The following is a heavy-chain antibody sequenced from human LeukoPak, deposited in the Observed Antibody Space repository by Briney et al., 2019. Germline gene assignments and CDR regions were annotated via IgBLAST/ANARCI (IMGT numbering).Heavy chain of an antibody. CDR3: ARDCLLDYYDSSGYYYSY. V-gene: IGHV1-18*01. J-gene: IGHJ4*02. CDR1: GYTFTSYG. Sequence: GASVKVSCKASGYTFTSYGISWVRQAPGQGLEWMGWISAYNGNTNYAQKLQGRVTMTTDTPTSTAYMELRSLRSDDTAVYYCARDCLLDYYDSSGYYYSYWGQGTLVTVSS. CDR2: ISAYNGNT. D-gene: IGHD3-22*01.